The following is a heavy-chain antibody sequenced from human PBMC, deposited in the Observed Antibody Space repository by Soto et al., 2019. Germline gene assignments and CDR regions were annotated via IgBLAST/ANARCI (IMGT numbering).Heavy chain of an antibody. CDR2: VNYSGST. D-gene: IGHD6-19*01. CDR1: GDSISGRGSS. J-gene: IGHJ4*02. Sequence: SETLSLTCGVSGDSISGRGSSWNWIRQPPGKGLEWIGYVNYSGSTNYNPSLKSRVTISVHTSNSQFSLELSSVTAADTAVYYCARGLVTGSHYSGGWYYFDSWGQGTQVTVSS. CDR3: ARGLVTGSHYSGGWYYFDS. V-gene: IGHV4-61*08.